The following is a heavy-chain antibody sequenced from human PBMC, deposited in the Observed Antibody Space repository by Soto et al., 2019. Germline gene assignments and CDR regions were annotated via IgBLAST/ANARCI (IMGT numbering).Heavy chain of an antibody. J-gene: IGHJ5*02. CDR2: ISTSGTT. CDR1: GASISSYF. Sequence: PSEPLSLTCTVSGASISSYFWTWIRQPAGKGLDWIGRISTSGTTNYNPSLKSRVTMSVDTSKNHFSLNLSSVTAADTAVYYCAREAGPDRWFDPWGQGTLVTVSS. D-gene: IGHD6-19*01. CDR3: AREAGPDRWFDP. V-gene: IGHV4-4*07.